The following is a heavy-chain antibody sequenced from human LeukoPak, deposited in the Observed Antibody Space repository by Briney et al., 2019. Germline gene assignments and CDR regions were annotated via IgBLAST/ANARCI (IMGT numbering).Heavy chain of an antibody. D-gene: IGHD3-3*01. J-gene: IGHJ4*02. V-gene: IGHV3-74*01. CDR1: GFTFSSYW. CDR3: ARGDFWSGYEFDY. CDR2: INSDGSST. Sequence: PGGSLRLSCAASGFTFSSYWMHWVRQAPGKGLVWVSRINSDGSSTSYADSVKGRFTISRDNAKNMLYLQMNSLRAEDTAVYYCARGDFWSGYEFDYWGQGTLVTVSS.